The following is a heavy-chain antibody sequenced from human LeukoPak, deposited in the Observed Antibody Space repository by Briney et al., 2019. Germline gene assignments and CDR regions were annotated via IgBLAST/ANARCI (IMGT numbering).Heavy chain of an antibody. V-gene: IGHV3-33*06. CDR2: IWYDGSNK. CDR1: GFTFSSYG. CDR3: AKEFGGSGTYVFDY. D-gene: IGHD3-10*01. J-gene: IGHJ4*02. Sequence: GGSLRLSCAASGFTFSSYGMHWVRQAPGKGLEWVAVIWYDGSNKYYADSVKGRFTISRDNSKNTLYLQMNSQRAADTAVYYCAKEFGGSGTYVFDYWGQGTLVTVSS.